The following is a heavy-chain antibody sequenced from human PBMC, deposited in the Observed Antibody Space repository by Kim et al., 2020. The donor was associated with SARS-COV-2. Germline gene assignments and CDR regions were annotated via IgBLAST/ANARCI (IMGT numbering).Heavy chain of an antibody. CDR3: ASLFSWGEQLVWNAFDI. V-gene: IGHV3-21*01. D-gene: IGHD6-13*01. CDR1: GFTFSSYS. J-gene: IGHJ3*02. CDR2: ISSSSSYI. Sequence: GGSLRLSCAASGFTFSSYSMNWVRQAPGKGLEWVSSISSSSSYIYYADSVKGRFTISRDNAKNSLYLQMNSLRAEDTAVYYCASLFSWGEQLVWNAFDIWGQGTMVTVSS.